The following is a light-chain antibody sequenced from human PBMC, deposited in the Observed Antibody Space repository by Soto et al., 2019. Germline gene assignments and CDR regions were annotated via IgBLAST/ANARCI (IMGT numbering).Light chain of an antibody. V-gene: IGKV1-39*01. CDR3: PQSYGTPLT. CDR2: AAS. CDR1: QSISSY. Sequence: DIQMTQSPSSLSASVGDRVTITCRASQSISSYLNWYQQKPGKAPNLLIYAASSLQSGVPSRFSGSGSGRDFTLAISSLQPEDFATYYCPQSYGTPLTFGGGTKVEI. J-gene: IGKJ4*01.